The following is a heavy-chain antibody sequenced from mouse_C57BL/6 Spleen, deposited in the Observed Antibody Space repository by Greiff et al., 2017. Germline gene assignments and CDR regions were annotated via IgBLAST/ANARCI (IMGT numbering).Heavy chain of an antibody. V-gene: IGHV1-69*01. CDR2: IYPSDSYT. D-gene: IGHD2-4*01. Sequence: VQLQQPGAELVMPGASVKLSCKASGYTFTSYWMHWVKQRPGQGLEWIGEIYPSDSYTNYNQKFKGKSTLTVDKSSSTAYMQLSSLTSEDSAVYYCSRCDYDYENYYALDCWGQGASVTVSS. CDR3: SRCDYDYENYYALDC. CDR1: GYTFTSYW. J-gene: IGHJ4*01.